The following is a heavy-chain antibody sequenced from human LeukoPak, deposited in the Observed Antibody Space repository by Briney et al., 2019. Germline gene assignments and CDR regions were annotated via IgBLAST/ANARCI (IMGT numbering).Heavy chain of an antibody. V-gene: IGHV4-34*01. CDR2: IYYSGST. CDR1: GGSFSGYY. J-gene: IGHJ4*02. CDR3: VFMVRGVIGFDY. D-gene: IGHD3-10*01. Sequence: PSETLSLTCAVYGGSFSGYYWSWIRQPPGKGLEWIGSIYYSGSTYYNPSLKSRVTISVDTSKNQFSLKLSSVTAADTAVYYCVFMVRGVIGFDYWGQGTLVTVSS.